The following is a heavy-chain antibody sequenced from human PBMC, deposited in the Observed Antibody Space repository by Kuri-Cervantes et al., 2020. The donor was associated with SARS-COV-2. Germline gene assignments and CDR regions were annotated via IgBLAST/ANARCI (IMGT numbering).Heavy chain of an antibody. CDR1: GYTFTGYY. D-gene: IGHD5-12*01. CDR2: MNPNSGNT. J-gene: IGHJ4*02. V-gene: IGHV1-8*02. CDR3: ARSRGYSGYDYLRDY. Sequence: ASVKVSCKASGYTFTGYYMHWVRQATGQGLEWMGWMNPNSGNTGYAQKFQGRVTMTRNTSISTAYMELSSLRSEDTAVYYCARSRGYSGYDYLRDYWGQGTLVTDSS.